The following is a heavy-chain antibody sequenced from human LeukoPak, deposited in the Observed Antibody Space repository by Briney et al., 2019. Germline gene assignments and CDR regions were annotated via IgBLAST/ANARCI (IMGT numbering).Heavy chain of an antibody. D-gene: IGHD6-6*01. Sequence: SETLSLTCTVSGGSISSSSYHGGWLRQPPGKGLGWIGTIYYTGTTYYNPSLKSRVTISVDTSKNQFSLTLNSVTAADTAVYYCAIYSNSAAGYWGQGALVTVSS. V-gene: IGHV4-39*01. CDR1: GGSISSSSYH. J-gene: IGHJ4*02. CDR3: AIYSNSAAGY. CDR2: IYYTGTT.